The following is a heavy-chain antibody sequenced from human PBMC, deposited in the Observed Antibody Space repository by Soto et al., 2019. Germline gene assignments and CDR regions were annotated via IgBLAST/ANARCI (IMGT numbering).Heavy chain of an antibody. CDR1: GYTFTGYY. CDR3: ARAGQGLRYFDWLQYNWFDP. CDR2: INPNSGGT. J-gene: IGHJ5*02. Sequence: ASVKVSCKASGYTFTGYYMHWVRQAPGQGLEWMGWINPNSGGTNYAQKFQGWVTMTRDTSISTAYMELSRLRSDDTAVYYCARAGQGLRYFDWLQYNWFDPWGQGTLVTVSS. V-gene: IGHV1-2*04. D-gene: IGHD3-9*01.